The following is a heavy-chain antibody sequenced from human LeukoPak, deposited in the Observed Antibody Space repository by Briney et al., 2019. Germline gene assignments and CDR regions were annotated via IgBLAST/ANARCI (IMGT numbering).Heavy chain of an antibody. CDR3: ARVEVSRFYDFWSGRH. CDR2: ISSSSSYI. CDR1: GFTFSSYS. J-gene: IGHJ4*02. D-gene: IGHD3-3*01. V-gene: IGHV3-21*01. Sequence: GGSLRLSCAGSGFTFSSYSMNWVRQAPGKGLEWVSSISSSSSYIYYADSVKGRFTISRDNAKNSLYLQMNSLRAGDTAVYYCARVEVSRFYDFWSGRHWGEGTLVTVSS.